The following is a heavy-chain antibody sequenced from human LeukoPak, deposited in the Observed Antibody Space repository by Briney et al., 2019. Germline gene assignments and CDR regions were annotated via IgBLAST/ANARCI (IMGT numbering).Heavy chain of an antibody. Sequence: KPSETLSLTCAVYGGSFSGYYWSWIRQPPGKGLEWIGEINHSGSTNYNPSLKSRVTISVDTSKNQFSLKLSSVTAADTAVYYCAGGGTMIVHHAFDIWGKGKMVTVSS. D-gene: IGHD3-22*01. CDR1: GGSFSGYY. J-gene: IGHJ3*02. V-gene: IGHV4-34*01. CDR2: INHSGST. CDR3: AGGGTMIVHHAFDI.